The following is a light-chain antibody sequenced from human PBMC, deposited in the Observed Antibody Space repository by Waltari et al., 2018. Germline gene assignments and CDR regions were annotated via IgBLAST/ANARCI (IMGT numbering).Light chain of an antibody. CDR3: QQHTTYPVT. CDR2: FAS. CDR1: QDIRNY. J-gene: IGKJ2*01. Sequence: DIQMTQSPSSLSASAGDTITITCRASQDIRNYVAWYQQKPGKAPKPLIYFASNLETGVQSRFSGSGSGTRFTLTISSLQPEDFATYYCQQHTTYPVTFGQGTTLEIK. V-gene: IGKV1-17*01.